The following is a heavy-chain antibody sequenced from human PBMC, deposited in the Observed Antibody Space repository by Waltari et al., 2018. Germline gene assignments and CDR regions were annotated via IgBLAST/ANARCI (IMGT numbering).Heavy chain of an antibody. V-gene: IGHV3-48*03. J-gene: IGHJ4*02. Sequence: EVQLVESGGGLVQPGGHLRLSCAASGFTFSRSAINWVRPAPGKGLEWVSYISSSGSTIYYADSVKGRFTISRDNAKNSLYLQMNSLRAEDTAVYYCARQWLVLDYFLDYWGQGTLVTVSS. D-gene: IGHD6-19*01. CDR1: GFTFSRSA. CDR2: ISSSGSTI. CDR3: ARQWLVLDYFLDY.